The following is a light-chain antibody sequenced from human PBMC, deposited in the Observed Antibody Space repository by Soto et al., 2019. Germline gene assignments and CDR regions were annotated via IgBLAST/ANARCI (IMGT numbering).Light chain of an antibody. V-gene: IGKV3-20*01. CDR2: GAS. Sequence: ESVLTQSPGTLSLSPGERATLSCRASQSVSNNYLAWYQQKPGQAPRLLIYGASNRATGIPDRFSGSGSGTDFTLTISRLEPEDFAVYYCQQYGSSGTFGHGTKVDIK. CDR3: QQYGSSGT. CDR1: QSVSNNY. J-gene: IGKJ1*01.